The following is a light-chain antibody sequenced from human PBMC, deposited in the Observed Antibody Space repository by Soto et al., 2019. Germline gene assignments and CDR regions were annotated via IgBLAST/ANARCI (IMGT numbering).Light chain of an antibody. CDR3: QQYNNWHT. CDR1: QSVSSN. CDR2: GAS. V-gene: IGKV3-15*01. J-gene: IGKJ2*01. Sequence: EIVMTQSPATLSVSPGERATLSCRASQSVSSNLAWHQQKPGQAPRLLIYGASTRATGIPARFSGSGSGTEFTLTISGLQSGDFAVYYCQQYNNWHTFGQGTKVDIK.